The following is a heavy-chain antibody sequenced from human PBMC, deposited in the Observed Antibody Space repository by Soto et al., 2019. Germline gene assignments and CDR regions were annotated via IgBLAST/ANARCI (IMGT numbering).Heavy chain of an antibody. CDR3: ARDADDSSGYPYDHFDY. Sequence: SETLSLTCTVSGGSISSSSYYWGWIRQPPGKGLEWIGSIYYSGSTYYNPSLKSRVTISVDTSKNQFSLKLSSVTAADTAVYYCARDADDSSGYPYDHFDYWGQGTLVTVSS. D-gene: IGHD3-22*01. CDR1: GGSISSSSYY. V-gene: IGHV4-39*02. CDR2: IYYSGST. J-gene: IGHJ4*02.